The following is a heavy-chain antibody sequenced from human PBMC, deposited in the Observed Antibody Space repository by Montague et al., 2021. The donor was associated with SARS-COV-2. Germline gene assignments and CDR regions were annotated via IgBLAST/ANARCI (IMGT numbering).Heavy chain of an antibody. V-gene: IGHV3-7*01. CDR3: ARVPSSSWYFEY. D-gene: IGHD6-13*01. Sequence: SLRLSCAAPGFSFSSYWMSWVRQAPGKGLEWVANIKQDGSEKYYVDSVKGRFTISRDNAKHSLYLQMSSLRAEDTAVYYCARVPSSSWYFEYWGQGTLVTVSS. CDR1: GFSFSSYW. J-gene: IGHJ4*02. CDR2: IKQDGSEK.